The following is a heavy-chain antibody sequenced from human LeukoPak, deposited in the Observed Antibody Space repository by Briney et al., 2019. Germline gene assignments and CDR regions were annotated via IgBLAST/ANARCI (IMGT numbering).Heavy chain of an antibody. J-gene: IGHJ5*02. CDR2: ISTSSRYI. D-gene: IGHD2-2*01. CDR3: ARADCSGSTCYLRRSWFDP. Sequence: GGSLRLSCAASGFTFSSFDLNWVRQAPGKGLEWVSSISTSSRYIYYRDSVKGRFTISRDDAKNSLYLQMNSLRVEDTAVYYCARADCSGSTCYLRRSWFDPWGQGTLVTVSS. V-gene: IGHV3-21*01. CDR1: GFTFSSFD.